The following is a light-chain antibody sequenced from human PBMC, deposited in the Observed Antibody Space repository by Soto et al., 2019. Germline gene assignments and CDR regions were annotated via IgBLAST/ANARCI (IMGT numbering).Light chain of an antibody. V-gene: IGKV1-33*01. CDR2: DAS. CDR1: QNINNY. Sequence: DSQITQSPSSLSASVGDRVTITCQASQNINNYLNWYQRKPGRAPKLLIYDASNLEAGVPSRFRGSGSGTDFTFTISRLQPEDIATYNCQQHENLPTFGQGTRLEIK. CDR3: QQHENLPT. J-gene: IGKJ5*01.